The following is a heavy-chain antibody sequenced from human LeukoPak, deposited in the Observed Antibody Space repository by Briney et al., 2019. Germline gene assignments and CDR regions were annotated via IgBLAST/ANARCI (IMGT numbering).Heavy chain of an antibody. Sequence: QPARSLRLSCTASGFTFNSYPRNWVRQDPGKGQEWISGISGSGGSTYYADSVERRFTISRDNAKNTLYLQMNSLRAEDTAVYYYARNHQADYWGEGMLVTVSS. D-gene: IGHD2-2*01. CDR3: ARNHQADY. V-gene: IGHV3-23*01. CDR2: ISGSGGST. J-gene: IGHJ4*02. CDR1: GFTFNSYP.